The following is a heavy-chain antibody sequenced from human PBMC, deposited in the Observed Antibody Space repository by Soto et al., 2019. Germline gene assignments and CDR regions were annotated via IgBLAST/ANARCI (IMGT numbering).Heavy chain of an antibody. Sequence: SQTLSLTCAISGDSVSSNSAAWSWIRQSPSRGLEWLGRTYYRSKWYNDYAVSVKSRITINPDTSKNQFSLQLNSVTPEDTAVYYCARDAPYCSGGSCYSRYFDYWGQGTLVTVSS. J-gene: IGHJ4*02. D-gene: IGHD2-15*01. CDR3: ARDAPYCSGGSCYSRYFDY. CDR1: GDSVSSNSAA. V-gene: IGHV6-1*01. CDR2: TYYRSKWYN.